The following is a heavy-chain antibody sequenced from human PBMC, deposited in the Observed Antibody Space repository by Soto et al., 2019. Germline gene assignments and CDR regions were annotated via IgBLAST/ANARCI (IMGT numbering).Heavy chain of an antibody. CDR1: GFTFSSYW. CDR3: ARKGVAARLFHYYYYMDV. D-gene: IGHD6-6*01. V-gene: IGHV3-7*01. Sequence: GGSLRLSCAASGFTFSSYWMSWVRQAPGKGLEWVANIKQDGSEKYYVDSVKGRFTISRDNAKNSLYLQMNSLRAEDTAVYYCARKGVAARLFHYYYYMDVWGKGTTVTVSS. CDR2: IKQDGSEK. J-gene: IGHJ6*03.